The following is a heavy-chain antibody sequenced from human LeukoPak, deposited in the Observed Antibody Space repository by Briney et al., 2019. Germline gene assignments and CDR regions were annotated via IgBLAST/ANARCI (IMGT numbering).Heavy chain of an antibody. CDR3: AGRGYNYGYGDY. V-gene: IGHV4-59*08. D-gene: IGHD5-18*01. CDR2: IYYSGST. CDR1: GGSISSYY. Sequence: PSETLSLTCTVSGGSISSYYWSWIRQPPGKGLEWIGYIYYSGSTNYNPSLESRITISGDTSKNQFSLKLTSVTAADTAVYYCAGRGYNYGYGDYWGQGILVTVSS. J-gene: IGHJ4*02.